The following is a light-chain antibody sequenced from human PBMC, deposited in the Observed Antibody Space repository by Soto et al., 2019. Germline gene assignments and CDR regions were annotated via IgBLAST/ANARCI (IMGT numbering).Light chain of an antibody. V-gene: IGLV1-47*01. CDR2: ANS. CDR1: TSNIGNNL. Sequence: SVLTQPPSASGTPGQSVTISCSGSTSNIGNNLVYWYQQVPGTAPKLLIYANSQRPSGVPDRFSGSKSGTSASLAISGLRSEDEADYYCVAWDDSLRCAVFGGGTQLTVL. J-gene: IGLJ7*01. CDR3: VAWDDSLRCAV.